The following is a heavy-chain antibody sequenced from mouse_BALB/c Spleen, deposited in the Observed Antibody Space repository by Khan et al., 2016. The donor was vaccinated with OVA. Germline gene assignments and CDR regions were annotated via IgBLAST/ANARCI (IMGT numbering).Heavy chain of an antibody. CDR2: IDPFNGGT. J-gene: IGHJ3*01. CDR1: GYSFTSYY. D-gene: IGHD2-3*01. CDR3: ARHGYFGWFAY. Sequence: VQLQQSGPELMKPGASVKISCKASGYSFTSYYIHWVKQSHGKSLEWIGYIDPFNGGTSYNPKFKGKATLTVDKSSSTAYMHLSSLTSDDSAVYYCARHGYFGWFAYWGQGTLVTVSA. V-gene: IGHV1S135*01.